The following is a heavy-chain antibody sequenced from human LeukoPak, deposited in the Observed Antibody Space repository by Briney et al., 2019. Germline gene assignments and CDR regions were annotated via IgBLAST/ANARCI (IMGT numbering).Heavy chain of an antibody. J-gene: IGHJ4*02. CDR1: GGSISSSSYY. Sequence: PSETLSLTCTVSGGSISSSSYYWGWIRQPPGKGLEWIGSIYYSGSTYYNPSLKSRVTISVDTSKNQFSLKLSSVTAADTAVYYCARAKGYSYGYNQMDYWGQGTLVTVSS. V-gene: IGHV4-39*01. CDR3: ARAKGYSYGYNQMDY. CDR2: IYYSGST. D-gene: IGHD5-18*01.